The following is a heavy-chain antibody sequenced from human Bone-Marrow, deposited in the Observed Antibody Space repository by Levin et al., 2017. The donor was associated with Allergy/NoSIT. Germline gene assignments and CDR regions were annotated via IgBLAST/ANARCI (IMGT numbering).Heavy chain of an antibody. D-gene: IGHD3-10*01. Sequence: SVKVSCKASGGTLSNYAISWVRQAPGQGLDWMGGIIPAFGSTNYAQKFQGRVTITADESTRTSHMELRSLRFEDTAVYYCARARGGFYGSGSFDFWGQGTLVTVSS. CDR3: ARARGGFYGSGSFDF. J-gene: IGHJ4*02. V-gene: IGHV1-69*13. CDR1: GGTLSNYA. CDR2: IIPAFGST.